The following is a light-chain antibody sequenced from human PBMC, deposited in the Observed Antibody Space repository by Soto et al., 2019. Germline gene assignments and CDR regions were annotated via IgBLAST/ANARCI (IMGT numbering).Light chain of an antibody. CDR1: QTIAVY. CDR2: AAS. V-gene: IGKV1-39*01. Sequence: DIQMTQSPSSLSASVGERVTITCRASQTIAVYLNWYQQKPGKAPRLLIYAASSLQSGVPSRFRGSGSGTDFTLTISSLQPEDFATYYCQQSFSTPVTFGQGTKVDI. J-gene: IGKJ1*01. CDR3: QQSFSTPVT.